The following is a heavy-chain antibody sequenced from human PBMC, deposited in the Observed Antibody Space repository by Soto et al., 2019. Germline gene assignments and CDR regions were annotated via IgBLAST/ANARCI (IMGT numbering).Heavy chain of an antibody. D-gene: IGHD2-2*02. CDR3: AIDFCPYTPLNTVAWFDP. V-gene: IGHV3-23*01. CDR2: ISGSGGST. J-gene: IGHJ5*02. CDR1: GFTFSSYA. Sequence: PGGSLRLSCGASGFTFSSYAMSWVRQAPGKGLEWVSAISGSGGSTYYADSVKGRFTISRDNSKNTLYLLMNSLTAEDTAVYYWAIDFCPYTPLNTVAWFDPWGQGTLVTVYS.